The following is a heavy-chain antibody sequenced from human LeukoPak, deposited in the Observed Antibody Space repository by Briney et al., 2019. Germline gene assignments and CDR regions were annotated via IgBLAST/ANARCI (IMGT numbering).Heavy chain of an antibody. D-gene: IGHD3-9*01. V-gene: IGHV4-38-2*02. CDR2: FYYSGST. CDR3: ARQIDPWAPFDP. CDR1: GYSISSGYY. J-gene: IGHJ5*02. Sequence: SETLSLTCTVSGYSISSGYYWGWIGQPPGKGLDWIGSFYYSGSTYYNPSLKSRVTISVDTSKNRFSLKLSSVTAANTAVYYFARQIDPWAPFDPWRQGTQVTDPS.